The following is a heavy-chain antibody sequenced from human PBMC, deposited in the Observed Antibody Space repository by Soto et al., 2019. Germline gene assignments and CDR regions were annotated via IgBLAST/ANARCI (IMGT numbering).Heavy chain of an antibody. J-gene: IGHJ5*02. Sequence: SETLSLTCTVSSDSISSYYWSWIRQPPGRGLEWLGYIYYTGSTNYNPSLKSRVTISGDASKKQFSLKLTSVTAADTAFYYCERKRAVWFDPWGQGTLVTVSS. D-gene: IGHD6-19*01. V-gene: IGHV4-59*08. CDR3: ERKRAVWFDP. CDR1: SDSISSYY. CDR2: IYYTGST.